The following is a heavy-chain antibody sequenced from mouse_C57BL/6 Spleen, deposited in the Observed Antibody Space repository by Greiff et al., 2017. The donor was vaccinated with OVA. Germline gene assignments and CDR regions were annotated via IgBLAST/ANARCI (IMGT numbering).Heavy chain of an antibody. V-gene: IGHV1-52*01. D-gene: IGHD3-2*02. Sequence: VKLQQPGAELVRPGSSVKLSCKASGYTFTSYWMHWVKQRPIQGLEWIGNIDPSDSETHYNQKFKDKATLTVDKSSSTAYMQLSSLTSEDSAVYYCAREGSSGPYYFDYWGQGTTLTVSS. CDR2: IDPSDSET. J-gene: IGHJ2*01. CDR3: AREGSSGPYYFDY. CDR1: GYTFTSYW.